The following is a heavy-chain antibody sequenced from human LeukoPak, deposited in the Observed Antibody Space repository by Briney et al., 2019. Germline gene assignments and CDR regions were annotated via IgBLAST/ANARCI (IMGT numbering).Heavy chain of an antibody. V-gene: IGHV4-4*02. CDR3: ARGLRTGRRWLQPQDNWFDP. CDR1: GGSVSSSNW. D-gene: IGHD5-24*01. Sequence: MPSETLSLTCAVSGGSVSSSNWWSWVRQPPGKGLEWIGEIYHSGSTNYNPSLKSRVTISVDTSKNQFSLKLSSVTAADTAVYYCARGLRTGRRWLQPQDNWFDPWGQGTLVTVSS. J-gene: IGHJ5*02. CDR2: IYHSGST.